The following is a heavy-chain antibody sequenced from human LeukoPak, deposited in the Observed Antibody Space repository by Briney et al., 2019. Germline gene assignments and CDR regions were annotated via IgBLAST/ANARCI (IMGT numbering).Heavy chain of an antibody. D-gene: IGHD3-22*01. Sequence: SETLSLTCAVYGGSFSGYYWSWIRQPPGKGLEWIGEINHSGSTNYNPSLKSRVTISVDTSKNQFSLKLSSVTAADTAVYYCARHASRGSGYWYYYYYYMDVWGKGTTVTISS. J-gene: IGHJ6*03. CDR3: ARHASRGSGYWYYYYYYMDV. V-gene: IGHV4-34*01. CDR2: INHSGST. CDR1: GGSFSGYY.